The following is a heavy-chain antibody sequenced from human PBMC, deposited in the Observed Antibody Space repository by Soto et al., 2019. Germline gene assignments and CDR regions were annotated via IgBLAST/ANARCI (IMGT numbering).Heavy chain of an antibody. J-gene: IGHJ4*02. Sequence: AXVKVSCKASGYTFTSYYMHWVRQAPGQGLEWMGIINPSGGSTSYAQKFQGRVTMTRDTSTSTVYMELSSLRSEDTAVYYCARVLGSYSSSWYGFDYWGQGTLVTVSS. CDR3: ARVLGSYSSSWYGFDY. CDR1: GYTFTSYY. CDR2: INPSGGST. V-gene: IGHV1-46*03. D-gene: IGHD6-13*01.